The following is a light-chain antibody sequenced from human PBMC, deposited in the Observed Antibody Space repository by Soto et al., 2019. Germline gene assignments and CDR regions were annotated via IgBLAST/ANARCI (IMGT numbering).Light chain of an antibody. CDR2: EVS. Sequence: QSVLTQPPSASGSPGQSVTISCTGTSSDVGGYNYVSWYQQHPGKAPKLMIYEVSKRPSGVPDRFSGSKSGNTASLTVSGLQAEYEADYHCSPYAATNDSLFGGGTQLTVL. CDR1: SSDVGGYNY. J-gene: IGLJ2*01. V-gene: IGLV2-8*01. CDR3: SPYAATNDSL.